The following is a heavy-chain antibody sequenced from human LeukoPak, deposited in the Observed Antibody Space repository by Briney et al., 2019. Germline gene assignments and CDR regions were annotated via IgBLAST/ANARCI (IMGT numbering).Heavy chain of an antibody. J-gene: IGHJ5*02. V-gene: IGHV4-39*07. CDR1: GGSISSSSYY. CDR3: ARDGAPHFDWLLGPKRNWFDP. CDR2: IYYSGST. D-gene: IGHD3-9*01. Sequence: SETLSLTCTVSGGSISSSSYYWGWIRQPPGKGLEWIGSIYYSGSTYYNPSLKSRVTISVDTSKNQFSLKLSSVTAADTAVYYCARDGAPHFDWLLGPKRNWFDPWGQGTLVTVSS.